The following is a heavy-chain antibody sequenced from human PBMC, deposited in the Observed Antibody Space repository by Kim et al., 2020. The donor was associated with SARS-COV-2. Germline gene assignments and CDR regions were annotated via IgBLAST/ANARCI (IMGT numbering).Heavy chain of an antibody. CDR1: GFIFGRYT. Sequence: GGPLRLSCEASGFIFGRYTMNWVRQAPGKGLEWVSSLSSNSAYVYYADSLAGRLSISRDNARDTLFLQMDRLRAEDTGVYYCVREARYSRLSSGDYYDYWGKGTLVTVSS. CDR3: VREARYSRLSSGDYYDY. J-gene: IGHJ4*02. V-gene: IGHV3-21*03. CDR2: LSSNSAYV. D-gene: IGHD6-19*01.